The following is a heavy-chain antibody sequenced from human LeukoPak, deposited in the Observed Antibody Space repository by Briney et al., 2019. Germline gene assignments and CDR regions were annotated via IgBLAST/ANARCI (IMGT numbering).Heavy chain of an antibody. J-gene: IGHJ4*02. D-gene: IGHD2-8*01. CDR1: GYTFTGYY. CDR2: INPNSGGT. V-gene: IGHV1-2*06. Sequence: ASVRVSCKASGYTFTGYYMHWVRQAPGQGLEWMGRINPNSGGTNYAQKFQGRVTMTRDTSISTAYMELSRLRSDDTAVYYCARVRYCTNGVCYGVFDYWGQGTLVTVSS. CDR3: ARVRYCTNGVCYGVFDY.